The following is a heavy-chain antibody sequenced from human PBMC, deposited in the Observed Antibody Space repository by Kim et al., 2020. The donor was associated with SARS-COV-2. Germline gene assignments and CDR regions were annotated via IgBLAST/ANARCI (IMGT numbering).Heavy chain of an antibody. V-gene: IGHV3-23*03. CDR1: GFTFSSYA. CDR3: AKCGGWGGLVRSCYGMD. J-gene: IGHJ6*01. D-gene: IGHD6-19*01. CDR2: IYSGGSST. Sequence: GGSLRLSCAASGFTFSSYAMSWVRQAPGKGLEWVSVIYSGGSSTYYADSVKGRFTISRDNSKNTLYLQMNSLRAEDTAVYYCAKCGGWGGLVRSCYGMD.